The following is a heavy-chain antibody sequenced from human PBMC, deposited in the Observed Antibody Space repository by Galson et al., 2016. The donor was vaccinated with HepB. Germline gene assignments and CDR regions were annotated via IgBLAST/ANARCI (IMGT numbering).Heavy chain of an antibody. CDR3: TTLYFDWFDWLYYDGVDV. D-gene: IGHD3-9*01. CDR2: IKSKTDSGTI. Sequence: SLRLSCAASGFTFSNAWMSWVRQAPGKGLEWVGRIKSKTDSGTIEYAAPVRGRFTISRDDSKNTLYLHMNSLKTADTAVYYCTTLYFDWFDWLYYDGVDVWGQGTTVTVSS. V-gene: IGHV3-15*01. J-gene: IGHJ6*02. CDR1: GFTFSNAW.